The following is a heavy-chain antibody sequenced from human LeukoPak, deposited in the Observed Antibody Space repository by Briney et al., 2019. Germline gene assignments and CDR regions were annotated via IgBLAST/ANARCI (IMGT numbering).Heavy chain of an antibody. D-gene: IGHD2-21*02. CDR1: GGSINSYY. J-gene: IGHJ4*02. CDR3: ARGLGVVVTAIDY. Sequence: PSETLSLTCTVSGGSINSYYWSWIRQPPGKGLEWIGYIYYSGSTNYNPSLKSRVTISVDTSKNQFSLKLSSVTAADTAVYYCARGLGVVVTAIDYWGQGTLVTVSS. V-gene: IGHV4-59*01. CDR2: IYYSGST.